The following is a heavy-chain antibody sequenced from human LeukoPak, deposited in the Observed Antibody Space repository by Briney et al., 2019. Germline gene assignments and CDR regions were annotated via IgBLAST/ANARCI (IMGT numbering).Heavy chain of an antibody. CDR1: GLTHHDYA. D-gene: IGHD2-2*02. J-gene: IGHJ6*03. CDR2: IVGDSSKT. V-gene: IGHV3-23*01. CDR3: AKQPYNYYYLDV. Sequence: LPGGSLRLSCAISGLTHHDYAMTWVRQAPGKGLEWVSTIVGDSSKTYYADSVKGRFTISRDNSNYMLFLHMNSLRAEDTATYYCAKQPYNYYYLDVWGKGTTVTVSS.